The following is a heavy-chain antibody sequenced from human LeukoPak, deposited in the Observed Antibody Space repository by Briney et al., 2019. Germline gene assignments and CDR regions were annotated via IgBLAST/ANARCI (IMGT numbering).Heavy chain of an antibody. Sequence: ASVTVSFKSSAYTFTFYYMHWVRQAPGQGLEWMGWINPNSGGTNYAQKFQGRVTMTRDTSISTAYMELSRLRSDDTAVYYCARSGTGSDYWGQGTLVTVSS. D-gene: IGHD1-1*01. V-gene: IGHV1-2*02. J-gene: IGHJ4*02. CDR3: ARSGTGSDY. CDR2: INPNSGGT. CDR1: AYTFTFYY.